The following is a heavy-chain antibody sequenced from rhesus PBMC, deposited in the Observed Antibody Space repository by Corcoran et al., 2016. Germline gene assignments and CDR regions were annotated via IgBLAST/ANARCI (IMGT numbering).Heavy chain of an antibody. J-gene: IGHJ3*01. V-gene: IGHV4-57*02. D-gene: IGHD3-34*01. CDR3: VKWGGLLGAYDF. CDR1: GGSITSNG. CDR2: RSGSGGGA. Sequence: QLQLQESGPGLVKPSETLSLTCAVPGGSITSNGWTWIRQPPGKGLEWTGRRSGSGGGASDTPSLKSRVTISMDTSTKSLSLKLISVTAADTAVYYCVKWGGLLGAYDFWGQGLRVTVSS.